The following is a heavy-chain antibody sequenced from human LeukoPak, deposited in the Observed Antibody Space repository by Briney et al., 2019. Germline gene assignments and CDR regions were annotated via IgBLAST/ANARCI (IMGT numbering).Heavy chain of an antibody. CDR3: AKGASYFDY. V-gene: IGHV3-23*01. Sequence: GGSLRLSCAASAFPFSSYAMSRVRHAPGKGLEWVSPITNSGGTTYYADSVKGRFTISRDNSKNTLCLQMNSLRAEDTAVYYCAKGASYFDYWGQGPLVTVSS. CDR2: ITNSGGTT. J-gene: IGHJ4*02. CDR1: AFPFSSYA.